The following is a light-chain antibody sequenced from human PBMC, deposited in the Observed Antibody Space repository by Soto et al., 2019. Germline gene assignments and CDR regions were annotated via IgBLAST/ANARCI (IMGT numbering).Light chain of an antibody. Sequence: EIVLTQSAATLSLSPGEGDTLXCRTSQSVYNYLAWYQQNPGKAPRLLIYGASTRATAIQARLSGSGSGREFTLNISSLQSEDFAVYYCQQYNNWHPHTFGGGTKVDIK. CDR3: QQYNNWHPHT. J-gene: IGKJ4*01. V-gene: IGKV3-15*01. CDR2: GAS. CDR1: QSVYNY.